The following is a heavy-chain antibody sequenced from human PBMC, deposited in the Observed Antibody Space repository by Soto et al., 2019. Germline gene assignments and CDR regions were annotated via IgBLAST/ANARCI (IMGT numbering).Heavy chain of an antibody. J-gene: IGHJ6*02. CDR1: GGSISSGGYY. V-gene: IGHV4-31*03. CDR2: IYYSGST. Sequence: SETLSLTCTVSGGSISSGGYYWSWIRQHPGKGLEWIGYIYYSGSTYYNPSLKSRVTISVDTSKNQFSLKLSSVTAADTAVYYCANTRHMVLGGWAGYYGMDVWGQGTTVTVYS. D-gene: IGHD3-10*01. CDR3: ANTRHMVLGGWAGYYGMDV.